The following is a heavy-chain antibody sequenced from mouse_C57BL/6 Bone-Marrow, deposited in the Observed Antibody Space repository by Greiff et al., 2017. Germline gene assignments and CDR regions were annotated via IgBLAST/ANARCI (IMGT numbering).Heavy chain of an antibody. Sequence: VQLQQSGAELARPGASVKMSCKASGYTFTSYTMHWVKQRPGQGLEWIGYINPSSGYTKYNQKFKDKATLTADKSSSTAYMQLSSLTYEDSAVYYCARRLTGTRGDYWGQGTTLTVSS. J-gene: IGHJ2*01. CDR3: ARRLTGTRGDY. V-gene: IGHV1-4*01. D-gene: IGHD4-1*01. CDR1: GYTFTSYT. CDR2: INPSSGYT.